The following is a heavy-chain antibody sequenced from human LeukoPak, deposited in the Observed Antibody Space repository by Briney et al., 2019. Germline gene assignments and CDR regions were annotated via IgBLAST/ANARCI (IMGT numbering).Heavy chain of an antibody. CDR3: ARGAATRYYFDY. J-gene: IGHJ4*02. CDR2: IYYSGST. CDR1: GGSINSYY. Sequence: SETLSLTCTVSGGSINSYYWSWIRQPPGKGLEWIGYIYYSGSTNYNPSLKSRVTISVDTSKNQFSLKLSSVTAADTAVYYCARGAATRYYFDYWGQGTLVTVSS. V-gene: IGHV4-59*01.